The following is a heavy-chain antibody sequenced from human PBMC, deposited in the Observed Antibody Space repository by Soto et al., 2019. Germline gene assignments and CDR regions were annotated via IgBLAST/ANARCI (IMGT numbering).Heavy chain of an antibody. CDR1: GGSISSGDYY. Sequence: PSETLSLTCSVSGGSISSGDYYWGWIRQHPEKGLEWIGYIYYIGSTYYNPSLKSRLSISLDTSKNQFSLKLNSVTAADTAVYYCAREFGAQNWFDPWGQGTLVTVSS. J-gene: IGHJ5*02. V-gene: IGHV4-31*03. CDR3: AREFGAQNWFDP. CDR2: IYYIGST. D-gene: IGHD3-10*01.